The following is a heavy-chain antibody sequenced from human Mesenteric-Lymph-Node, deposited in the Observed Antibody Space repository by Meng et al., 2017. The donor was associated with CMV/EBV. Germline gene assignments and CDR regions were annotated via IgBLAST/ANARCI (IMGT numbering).Heavy chain of an antibody. D-gene: IGHD1-7*01. CDR2: IYYSGAT. V-gene: IGHV4-30-4*08. Sequence: TASGGSIKNGDYDWTGIRQAQGKGLDYLGHIYYSGATHSTPSLRGRLSMSIDTSKNQFYLAVRSVTAADTATYYCVRDNGVTGTTDYWGQGILVTVSS. CDR1: GGSIKNGDYD. CDR3: VRDNGVTGTTDY. J-gene: IGHJ4*02.